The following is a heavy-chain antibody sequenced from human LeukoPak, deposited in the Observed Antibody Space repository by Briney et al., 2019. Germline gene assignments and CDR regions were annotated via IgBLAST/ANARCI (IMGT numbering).Heavy chain of an antibody. Sequence: SETLSLTCTVSGGSISSYYWSWIRQPPGKGLEWIGSIYYSGSTYYNPSLKSRVTISVDTSKNQFSLKLSSVTAADTAVYYCATPLLWFGELLQDYWGQGTLVTVSS. V-gene: IGHV4-59*05. J-gene: IGHJ4*02. CDR2: IYYSGST. D-gene: IGHD3-10*01. CDR1: GGSISSYY. CDR3: ATPLLWFGELLQDY.